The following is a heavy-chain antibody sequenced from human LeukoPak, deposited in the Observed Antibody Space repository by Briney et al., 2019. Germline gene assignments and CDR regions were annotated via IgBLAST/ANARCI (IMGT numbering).Heavy chain of an antibody. Sequence: GGSLRLSCVASGFTFCTYWMTWVRQAPGMGLEWVANIKEDGSEKYYVDSVKGRFTISRDNAKNSLYLQMSNLRAEDTAVYFCARGGGLDVWGQGATVTVSS. CDR1: GFTFCTYW. CDR3: ARGGGLDV. V-gene: IGHV3-7*03. D-gene: IGHD3-16*01. CDR2: IKEDGSEK. J-gene: IGHJ6*02.